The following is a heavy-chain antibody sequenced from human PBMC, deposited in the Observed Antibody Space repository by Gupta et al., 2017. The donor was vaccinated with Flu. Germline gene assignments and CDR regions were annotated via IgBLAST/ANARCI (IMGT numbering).Heavy chain of an antibody. J-gene: IGHJ5*02. D-gene: IGHD2-2*02. CDR3: AREKFGSTSSCYRWFDP. CDR1: GYTFTGYY. Sequence: QVQLVRSGAEVKKPGASVKVSCKASGYTFTGYYIHWVRQAPGQGLEWVGRINPHSGSTNYEQKCQGRVTMTSDASISTAYMELSRMTSDDTAVYYCAREKFGSTSSCYRWFDPWGQGSLVTVSS. V-gene: IGHV1-2*06. CDR2: INPHSGST.